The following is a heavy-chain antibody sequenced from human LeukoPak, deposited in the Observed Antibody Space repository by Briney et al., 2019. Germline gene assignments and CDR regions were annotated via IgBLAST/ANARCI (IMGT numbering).Heavy chain of an antibody. D-gene: IGHD3-22*01. J-gene: IGHJ4*02. CDR1: GFTFSNYA. CDR3: AKVFSNYYDSSGYSH. V-gene: IGHV3-23*01. CDR2: VSGSGTIT. Sequence: GGSLRLSCETSGFTFSNYAMSWVRQAPGKGLEWVSAVSGSGTITHYADSVKGRFTISRDNSKNTLYLQMNSLRAEDTAVYYCAKVFSNYYDSSGYSHWGQGTLVTVSS.